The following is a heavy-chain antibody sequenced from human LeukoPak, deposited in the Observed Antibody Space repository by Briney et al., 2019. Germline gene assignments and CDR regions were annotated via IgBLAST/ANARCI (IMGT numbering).Heavy chain of an antibody. CDR1: GGTFSSYA. V-gene: IGHV1-69*13. Sequence: ASVKVSCKASGGTFSSYAISWVRQAPGQGLEWMGGIIPIFGTANYAQKFQGRVTITADESTSTAYMELSSLRAEDTAVYYCAKDSDGDFDYWGQGTLVTVSS. CDR3: AKDSDGDFDY. CDR2: IIPIFGTA. D-gene: IGHD4-17*01. J-gene: IGHJ4*02.